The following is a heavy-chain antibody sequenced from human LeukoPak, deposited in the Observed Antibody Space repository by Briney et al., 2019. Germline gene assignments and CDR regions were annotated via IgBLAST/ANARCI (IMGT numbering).Heavy chain of an antibody. J-gene: IGHJ4*02. CDR3: ARGSGLNFFDY. CDR2: INHSRST. CDR1: GGSFSGYY. Sequence: PSETLSLTCAVYGGSFSGYYWSWIRQPPGKGLEWIGEINHSRSTNYNPSLKSRVTISVDTSKNQFSLKLSSVTAADTAVYYCARGSGLNFFDYWGQGTLVTVSS. D-gene: IGHD3-10*01. V-gene: IGHV4-34*01.